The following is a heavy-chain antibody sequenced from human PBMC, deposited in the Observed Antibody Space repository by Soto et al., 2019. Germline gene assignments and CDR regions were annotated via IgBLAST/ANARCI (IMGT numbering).Heavy chain of an antibody. J-gene: IGHJ4*02. CDR1: GFSLTTSGVG. CDR3: AHHPYYGLGSYSFDY. Sequence: QITLKESGPTLVRPTQPLTLTCTFSGFSLTTSGVGVGWIRQPPGKALEWLAVIYWDDDKRYSSSLKSSLTITKDTSTNQVVHTMTNMDPVDTATYYCAHHPYYGLGSYSFDYWGQGTLVTVSS. CDR2: IYWDDDK. V-gene: IGHV2-5*02. D-gene: IGHD3-10*01.